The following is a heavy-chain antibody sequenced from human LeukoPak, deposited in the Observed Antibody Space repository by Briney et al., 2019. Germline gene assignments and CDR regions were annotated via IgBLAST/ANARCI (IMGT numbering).Heavy chain of an antibody. Sequence: PGGSLRLSCAASGFTFSSYGMHWVRQAPGKGLEWVAFIRYDGSNKYYADSVKGRFTISRDNSKNTLYLQMNSLRAEDTAVYYCAKGPPIVVVPAAIRGNNDAFDIWGQGTMVTVSS. J-gene: IGHJ3*02. CDR2: IRYDGSNK. CDR3: AKGPPIVVVPAAIRGNNDAFDI. CDR1: GFTFSSYG. V-gene: IGHV3-30*02. D-gene: IGHD2-2*01.